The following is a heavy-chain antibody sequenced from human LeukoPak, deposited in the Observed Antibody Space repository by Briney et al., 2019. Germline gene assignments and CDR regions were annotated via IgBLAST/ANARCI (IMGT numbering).Heavy chain of an antibody. Sequence: PSETLSLTCTVSGGSISSSSYYWGWLRQPPGKGLEWIGRIYYSGSTYYNPSLKSRVTISVDTSKNQFSLKLSSVTAADTAVYYCARHSYLLNWSGYYTDYYYYMDVWGKGTTVTVSS. CDR2: IYYSGST. J-gene: IGHJ6*03. CDR1: GGSISSSSYY. CDR3: ARHSYLLNWSGYYTDYYYYMDV. V-gene: IGHV4-39*01. D-gene: IGHD3-3*01.